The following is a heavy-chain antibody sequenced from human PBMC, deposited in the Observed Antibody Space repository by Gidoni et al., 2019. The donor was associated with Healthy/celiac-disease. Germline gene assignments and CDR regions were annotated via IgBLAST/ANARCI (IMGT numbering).Heavy chain of an antibody. CDR1: GLPFSSYA. J-gene: IGHJ4*02. CDR2: ISGSGGST. CDR3: ADYVAVAGTLDY. D-gene: IGHD6-19*01. Sequence: VLLVESGGSLVQPGGSMRLSCAASGLPFSSYAMCWVRQAPGKGLDWVSAISGSGGSTYYAVSVKGRFTISRDNSKTTLYLQMNSLRAEDTAVYYRADYVAVAGTLDYWGQGTLVTVSS. V-gene: IGHV3-23*04.